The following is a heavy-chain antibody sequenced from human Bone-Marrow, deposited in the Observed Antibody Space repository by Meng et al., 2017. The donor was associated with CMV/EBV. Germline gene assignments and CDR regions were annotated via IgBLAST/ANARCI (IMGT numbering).Heavy chain of an antibody. D-gene: IGHD2-2*01. J-gene: IGHJ3*02. Sequence: SETLSLTCPVSGGSISSSSYYWGWIRQPPGKGLEWIGSIYYSGSTYYNPSLKSRVTISVDTSKNQFSLKLSSVTAADTAVYYCARGAGTVVPAAIFFWNAFDIWGQGTMVTVSS. CDR1: GGSISSSSYY. CDR2: IYYSGST. CDR3: ARGAGTVVPAAIFFWNAFDI. V-gene: IGHV4-39*07.